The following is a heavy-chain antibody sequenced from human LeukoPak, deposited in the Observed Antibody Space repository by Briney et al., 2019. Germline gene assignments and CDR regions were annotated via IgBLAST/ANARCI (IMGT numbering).Heavy chain of an antibody. V-gene: IGHV4-4*09. CDR3: ARRASGSYSFDY. CDR1: GGSISSYY. Sequence: SETLSLTCTVSGGSISSYYWSWIRQPPGRGLEWIGYIYTSGSTNYNPSLKSRVTISVDTSKNRFSLKLSSVTAADTAVYYCARRASGSYSFDYWGQGTLVTVSS. D-gene: IGHD1-26*01. J-gene: IGHJ4*02. CDR2: IYTSGST.